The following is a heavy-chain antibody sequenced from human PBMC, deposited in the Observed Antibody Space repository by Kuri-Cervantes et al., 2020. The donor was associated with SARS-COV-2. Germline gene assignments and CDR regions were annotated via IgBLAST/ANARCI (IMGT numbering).Heavy chain of an antibody. Sequence: ASVKVSCKASGYTFTSYYMHWVRQAPGQGLEWMGIINPSGGSTSYAQKFQGRVTMTRNTSINTAYMELSSLRSEDTAVYYCARQWLGMTRAYYYGMDVWGQGTTVTVSS. CDR2: INPSGGST. V-gene: IGHV1-46*01. J-gene: IGHJ6*02. D-gene: IGHD6-19*01. CDR1: GYTFTSYY. CDR3: ARQWLGMTRAYYYGMDV.